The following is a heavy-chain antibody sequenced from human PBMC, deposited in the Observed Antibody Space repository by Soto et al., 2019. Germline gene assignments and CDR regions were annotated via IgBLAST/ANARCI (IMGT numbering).Heavy chain of an antibody. D-gene: IGHD6-19*01. CDR3: ARDYTSGWRDFQY. CDR1: GANSNSYS. CDR2: ILPLSGTP. J-gene: IGHJ4*02. V-gene: IGHV1-69*06. Sequence: QVRLVQSGAEVKRPGSSVKLSCKVSGANSNSYSIAWVRQAPGQGLQWLGTILPLSGTPNHAQQFQARVTITADTSTNTAYLELSSLTSEDTAVYYCARDYTSGWRDFQYWGQGTVVTVSS.